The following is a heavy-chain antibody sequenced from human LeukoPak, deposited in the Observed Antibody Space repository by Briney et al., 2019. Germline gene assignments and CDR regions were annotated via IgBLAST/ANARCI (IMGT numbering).Heavy chain of an antibody. CDR3: ARNYYDSSAYYYFDY. V-gene: IGHV3-66*01. Sequence: GGSLRLSCAASGLTFSRYAMSWVRQAPGKGLEWVSLIYSGGGTYYADSVKGRFTISRDNSKNTLYLQMNSLRAEDTAVYYCARNYYDSSAYYYFDYWGQGTLVTVSS. J-gene: IGHJ4*02. D-gene: IGHD3-22*01. CDR1: GLTFSRYA. CDR2: IYSGGGT.